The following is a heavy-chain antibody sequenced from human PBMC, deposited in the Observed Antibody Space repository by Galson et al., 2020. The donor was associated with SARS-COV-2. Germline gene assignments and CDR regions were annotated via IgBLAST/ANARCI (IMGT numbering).Heavy chain of an antibody. CDR3: ASPYLAAASFFGAFDV. J-gene: IGHJ3*01. CDR2: ISTSGTNI. CDR1: GFTFSNYE. V-gene: IGHV3-48*03. D-gene: IGHD6-13*01. Sequence: GESLKISCAASGFTFSNYEMNWVRQAPGKGLEWILYISTSGTNIYYADSVKGRFTISRDHATNSLYLQMTSLRAEDTAVYYCASPYLAAASFFGAFDVWGQGTMVTVSS.